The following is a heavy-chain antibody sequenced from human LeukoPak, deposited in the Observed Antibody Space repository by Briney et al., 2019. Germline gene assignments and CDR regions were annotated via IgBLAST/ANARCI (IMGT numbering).Heavy chain of an antibody. Sequence: SSETLSLTCAGSGGSISNYYWSWIRQPPGKGLEWVGYIYYTGNTNNNPSLKSQVSISMDTSKNQFSLKLSSVTAADTAVYYCARSGSGWNFDSWGQGTLVTVSS. J-gene: IGHJ4*02. CDR3: ARSGSGWNFDS. CDR1: GGSISNYY. CDR2: IYYTGNT. D-gene: IGHD6-19*01. V-gene: IGHV4-59*08.